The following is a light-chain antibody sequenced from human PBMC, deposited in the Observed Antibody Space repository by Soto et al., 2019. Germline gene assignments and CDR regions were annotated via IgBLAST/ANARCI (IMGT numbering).Light chain of an antibody. Sequence: EMVMTQSPATLSVSPGERATLSCRASQSVSSNLAWYQQKPGQAPRLLIYGASTRATGIPARFSGSRSGTEFTLTISSLQSEDFGVYYCQQYNNWPLTFGGGTKVEIK. CDR3: QQYNNWPLT. V-gene: IGKV3-15*01. CDR1: QSVSSN. CDR2: GAS. J-gene: IGKJ4*01.